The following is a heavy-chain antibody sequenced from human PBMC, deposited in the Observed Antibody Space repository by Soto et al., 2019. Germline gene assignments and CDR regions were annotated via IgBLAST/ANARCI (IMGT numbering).Heavy chain of an antibody. V-gene: IGHV3-21*01. CDR3: ARAHEVAWFDS. D-gene: IGHD2-15*01. Sequence: XESLRLAFAASGFSFSSYTMNWVRQAPGKGLQWVSSITNRGTHTYSADSVKGRFTISRDNDKNSLYLQMNNLRAEDTAIYFCARAHEVAWFDSWGLGTLVTVSS. J-gene: IGHJ5*01. CDR2: ITNRGTHT. CDR1: GFSFSSYT.